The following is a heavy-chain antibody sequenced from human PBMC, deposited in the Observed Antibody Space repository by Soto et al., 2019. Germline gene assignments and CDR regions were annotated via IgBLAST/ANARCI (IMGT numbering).Heavy chain of an antibody. J-gene: IGHJ6*02. CDR3: ARLIANYYYYYGMDV. V-gene: IGHV4-4*02. D-gene: IGHD3-16*01. CDR1: GDSISSSNW. Sequence: PSETLSLTCVVSGDSISSSNWWSWVRQPPGKGLEWIGYIYYSGSTNYNPSLKSRVTISVDTSKNQFSLKLSSVTAADTAVYYCARLIANYYYYYGMDVWGQGTTVTVSS. CDR2: IYYSGST.